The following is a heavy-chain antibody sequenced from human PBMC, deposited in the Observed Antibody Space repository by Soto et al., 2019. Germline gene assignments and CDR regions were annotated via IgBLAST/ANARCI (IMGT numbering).Heavy chain of an antibody. CDR2: ISSSSSYI. CDR3: ARDVGYCSSTSCPGVGYYYYGMDV. V-gene: IGHV3-21*01. Sequence: EVQLVESGGGLVKPGGSLRLSCVASGFTFSSYSMNWVRQAPGKGLEWVSSISSSSSYIYYADSVKGRFTISRDNAKNSLYLQMNSLRAEDTAVYYCARDVGYCSSTSCPGVGYYYYGMDVWGQGTTVTVSS. CDR1: GFTFSSYS. J-gene: IGHJ6*02. D-gene: IGHD2-2*01.